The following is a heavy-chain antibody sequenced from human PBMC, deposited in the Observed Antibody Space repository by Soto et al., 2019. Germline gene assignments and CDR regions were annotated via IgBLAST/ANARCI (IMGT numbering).Heavy chain of an antibody. J-gene: IGHJ4*02. Sequence: PGGSLRLSCAASDFTFTSYTIHWVRQAPGKGLEWVALIYPDGSKTYYADSVKGRFTISRDNSKNTVYLQTNSLREEDTAVYYCATGGGNQLGDCYDNWGQGTLVTVSS. V-gene: IGHV3-30*04. CDR3: ATGGGNQLGDCYDN. D-gene: IGHD2-21*02. CDR2: IYPDGSKT. CDR1: DFTFTSYT.